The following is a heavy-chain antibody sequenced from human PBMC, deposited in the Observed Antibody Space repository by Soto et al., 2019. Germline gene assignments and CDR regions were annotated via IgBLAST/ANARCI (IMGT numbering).Heavy chain of an antibody. V-gene: IGHV1-69*13. CDR2: IIPIFGTA. CDR1: GGTFSSYA. CDR3: ARGPPMSDGSGYYYVGSYFDY. Sequence: GASVKVSCKASGGTFSSYAISWVRQAPGQGLEWMGGIIPIFGTANYAQKFQGRVTITADESTSTAYMELSSLRSEDTAVYYCARGPPMSDGSGYYYVGSYFDYWGQGTLVTVSS. J-gene: IGHJ4*02. D-gene: IGHD3-22*01.